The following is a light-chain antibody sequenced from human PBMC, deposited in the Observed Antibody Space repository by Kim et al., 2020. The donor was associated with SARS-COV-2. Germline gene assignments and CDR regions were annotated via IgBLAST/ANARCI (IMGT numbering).Light chain of an antibody. J-gene: IGKJ4*01. CDR2: TAS. V-gene: IGKV1-27*01. Sequence: ASVGDRVTVTCRASQGISNCLAWYQQKPGKVPKLLIYTASTLQSGVPSRFSGSGSGTDFTLTISSLQPEDVATYYCQKYNSAPLTFGGGTKVDIK. CDR1: QGISNC. CDR3: QKYNSAPLT.